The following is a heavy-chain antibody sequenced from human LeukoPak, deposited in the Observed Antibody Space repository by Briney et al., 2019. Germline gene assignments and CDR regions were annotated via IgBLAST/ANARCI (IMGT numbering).Heavy chain of an antibody. V-gene: IGHV3-23*01. Sequence: GGSLRLSCTASGFTFSSYAMTWVRQAPGKGLEWVSGISVSGDSTFYADSVKGRFTISRDNSKNTLYLQMNSLRAEDTAVYYCARDYPPYCSGGSCYFDYFDYWGQGTLVTVSS. J-gene: IGHJ4*02. CDR2: ISVSGDST. D-gene: IGHD2-15*01. CDR1: GFTFSSYA. CDR3: ARDYPPYCSGGSCYFDYFDY.